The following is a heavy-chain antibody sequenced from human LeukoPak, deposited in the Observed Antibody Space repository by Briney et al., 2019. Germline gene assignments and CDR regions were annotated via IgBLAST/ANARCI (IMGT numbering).Heavy chain of an antibody. CDR3: AKLLVGATGPFDY. CDR1: GFTFSSYA. CDR2: ISGSGGST. V-gene: IGHV3-23*01. Sequence: GGSLRLSCAFSGFTFSSYAMSWVRQAPGKGLEWVSAISGSGGSTYYADSVKGRFTISRDNSKNTLYLQMNSLRAEDTAVYYCAKLLVGATGPFDYWGQGTLVTVSS. D-gene: IGHD1-26*01. J-gene: IGHJ4*02.